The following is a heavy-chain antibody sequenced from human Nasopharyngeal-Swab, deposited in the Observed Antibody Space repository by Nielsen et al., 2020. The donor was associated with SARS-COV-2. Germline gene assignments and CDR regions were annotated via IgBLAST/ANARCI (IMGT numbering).Heavy chain of an antibody. Sequence: SGTLSLTCTVSGGSISSSSYYWGWIRQPPGKGLEWIGSIYYSGSTYYNPSLKSRVTISVDTSKNQFSLKLSSVTAADTAVYYCARGGGSSGYYAPADYWGQGTLVTVSS. CDR3: ARGGGSSGYYAPADY. J-gene: IGHJ4*02. CDR1: GGSISSSSYY. CDR2: IYYSGST. V-gene: IGHV4-39*07. D-gene: IGHD3-22*01.